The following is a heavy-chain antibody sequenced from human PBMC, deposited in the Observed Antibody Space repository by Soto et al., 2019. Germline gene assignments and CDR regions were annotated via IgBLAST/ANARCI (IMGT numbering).Heavy chain of an antibody. V-gene: IGHV4-4*02. CDR3: AKDRLWGSSDRGAPDDFEV. CDR1: GGAISSRNW. Sequence: QVHLQESGPGLVKPSGPLSLTCTVSGGAISSRNWWSWLRQSPTKGLEWIGEIYQSGSNNYNPSLDSRVTLSVDKSKNQFSLDLASLTAADTAVYYCAKDRLWGSSDRGAPDDFEVWGQGTMVTVS. J-gene: IGHJ3*01. CDR2: IYQSGSN. D-gene: IGHD6-6*01.